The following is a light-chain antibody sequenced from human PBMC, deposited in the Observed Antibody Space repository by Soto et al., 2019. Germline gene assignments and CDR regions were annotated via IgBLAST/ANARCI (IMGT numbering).Light chain of an antibody. CDR2: AAS. CDR3: QQSYLTPIT. V-gene: IGKV1-39*01. J-gene: IGKJ5*01. Sequence: DIQMTQSPSSLSASVGDRVTITCRASQSISSYLNWYQQKPGKAPKLLIHAASSLQSGVSSRFSGSGSATDFTLTISSLQPEDFATYYCQQSYLTPITFDQGTRLEI. CDR1: QSISSY.